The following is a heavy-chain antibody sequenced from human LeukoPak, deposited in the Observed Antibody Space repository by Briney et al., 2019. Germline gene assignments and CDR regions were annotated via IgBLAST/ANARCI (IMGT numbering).Heavy chain of an antibody. Sequence: GASVKVSCKASGYTFTGYYMHWVRQAPGQGLEWVGLVNPNNGDTKYAQKFQGRVTMTRDTSVSTAYMEVSRLRSDDTAVYYCARDSRVTNGDYWGQGTLVTVSS. CDR2: VNPNNGDT. D-gene: IGHD3-10*01. J-gene: IGHJ4*02. V-gene: IGHV1-2*02. CDR3: ARDSRVTNGDY. CDR1: GYTFTGYY.